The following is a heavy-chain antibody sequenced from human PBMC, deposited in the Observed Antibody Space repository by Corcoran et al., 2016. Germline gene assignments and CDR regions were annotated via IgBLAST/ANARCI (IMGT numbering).Heavy chain of an antibody. CDR1: GYTFTTYW. V-gene: IGHV5-51*01. J-gene: IGHJ4*02. D-gene: IGHD2-15*01. CDR2: IYPGDSDA. CDR3: ARLAVVAGKNTHFDH. Sequence: EVQLVQSGAEVKKPGESLKISCQASGYTFTTYWVGWVRQMPGKGLEWMEIIYPGDSDARYSLSFQGQVTISADKSINTAYVQWSSLKASDTAIYYWARLAVVAGKNTHFDHWGQGTVVTVSS.